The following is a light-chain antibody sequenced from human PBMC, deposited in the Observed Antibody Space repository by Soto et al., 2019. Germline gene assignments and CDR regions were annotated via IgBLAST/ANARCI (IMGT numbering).Light chain of an antibody. CDR3: SSYTSTSTPWV. CDR1: SSDVGAYKF. J-gene: IGLJ3*02. V-gene: IGLV2-14*01. Sequence: QSALTQPDSLSGSPGQSITIFCSGTSSDVGAYKFVSWYRHHSGKAPEVMIYEVSNRPSGVSNRFSGSKSGNTASLTISGLQPEDEGDYYCSSYTSTSTPWVFGGGTKPTLL. CDR2: EVS.